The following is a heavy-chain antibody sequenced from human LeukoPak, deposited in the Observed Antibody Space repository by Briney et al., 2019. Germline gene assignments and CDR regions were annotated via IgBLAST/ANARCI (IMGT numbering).Heavy chain of an antibody. D-gene: IGHD1-26*01. CDR2: IYPGDSDT. J-gene: IGHJ5*02. CDR3: ARQNYISGSYFWFDP. V-gene: IGHV5-51*01. Sequence: PGESLKISCKGSGYSFTSYWIGWVRQMPGKGLEWMGIIYPGDSDTRYSPSLQGQVTISADKSISTAYLQWSSLKASDTAMYYCARQNYISGSYFWFDPWGQGTLVTVSS. CDR1: GYSFTSYW.